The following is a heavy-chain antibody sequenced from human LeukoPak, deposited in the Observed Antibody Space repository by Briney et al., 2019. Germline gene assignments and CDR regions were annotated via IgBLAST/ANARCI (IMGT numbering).Heavy chain of an antibody. D-gene: IGHD3-22*01. CDR3: ARQPYSSGYYLDIDY. J-gene: IGHJ4*02. CDR1: GGSISSSSYY. CDR2: IYYSGST. V-gene: IGHV4-39*01. Sequence: PSETLSLTCTVSGGSISSSSYYWGWIRQPPGKGLEWIGSIYYSGSTYYNPSLKSRVTISVDTSKNQFSLKLSSVTAADTAVYYCARQPYSSGYYLDIDYWGQGTLVTVSS.